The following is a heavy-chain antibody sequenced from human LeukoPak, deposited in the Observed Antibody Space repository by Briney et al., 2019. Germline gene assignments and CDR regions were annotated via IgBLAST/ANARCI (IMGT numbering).Heavy chain of an antibody. Sequence: GSSVKVSCKASGGTFSSYAISWVRQAPGQGLEWMGRIIPILGIANYAQKFQGRVTITADKSTSTAYMELSSLRSEDTAVYYCARDHHYYDSSGYSDYWGQGTLVTVSS. CDR1: GGTFSSYA. CDR3: ARDHHYYDSSGYSDY. V-gene: IGHV1-69*04. CDR2: IIPILGIA. D-gene: IGHD3-22*01. J-gene: IGHJ4*02.